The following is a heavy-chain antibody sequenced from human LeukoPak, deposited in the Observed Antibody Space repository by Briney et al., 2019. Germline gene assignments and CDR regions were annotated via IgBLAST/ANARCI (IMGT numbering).Heavy chain of an antibody. V-gene: IGHV3-7*03. CDR1: GFTFSNYW. D-gene: IGHD3-16*02. CDR2: IKEDGREK. Sequence: PGGSLRLSCAASGFTFSNYWMSWVRQAPGKGLEWVANIKEDGREKYYVDSVKGRFTISRDNSKNTLYLQMNSLRAEDTAVYYCAKDWEEKVYVWGSYRYHYYYYYYMDVWGKGTTVTISS. CDR3: AKDWEEKVYVWGSYRYHYYYYYYMDV. J-gene: IGHJ6*03.